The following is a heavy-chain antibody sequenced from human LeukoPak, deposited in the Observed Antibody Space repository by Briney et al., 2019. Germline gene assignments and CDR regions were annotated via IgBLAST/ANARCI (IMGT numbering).Heavy chain of an antibody. D-gene: IGHD2-15*01. V-gene: IGHV3-30*04. Sequence: PGGSLRLSCAASGFTFSSYAMHWVRQAPGKGLEWVAVISYDGSNKYYADSVKGRFTISRDNSKNTLYLQMNSLRAEDTAVYYCAKEDCSAGGCYYSYFDSWGQGVLVTVSS. CDR1: GFTFSSYA. J-gene: IGHJ4*02. CDR3: AKEDCSAGGCYYSYFDS. CDR2: ISYDGSNK.